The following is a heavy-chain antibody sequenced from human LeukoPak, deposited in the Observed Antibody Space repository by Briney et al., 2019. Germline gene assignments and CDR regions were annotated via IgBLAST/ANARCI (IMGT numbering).Heavy chain of an antibody. V-gene: IGHV3-21*01. D-gene: IGHD6-19*01. CDR3: ATDGRSSGWYGFDY. J-gene: IGHJ4*02. Sequence: GGSLRLSCAASGFTLSTNSMNWVRQAPGKGLEWVSSISNTGTYTHYADSLKGRFTISRDNAKSTLYLQMNSLRAEDTAVYYCATDGRSSGWYGFDYWGQGILVTVSS. CDR2: ISNTGTYT. CDR1: GFTLSTNS.